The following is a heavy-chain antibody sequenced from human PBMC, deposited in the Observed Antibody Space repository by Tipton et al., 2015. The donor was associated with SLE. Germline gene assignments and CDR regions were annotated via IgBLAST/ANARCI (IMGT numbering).Heavy chain of an antibody. CDR3: ARNGFCSLDY. J-gene: IGHJ4*02. V-gene: IGHV4-61*05. CDR1: CGSIMNTHYS. CDR2: IYRSGSA. Sequence: LRLSCTVSCGSIMNTHYSWGWVRQPPGKGLEWIGEIYRSGSATYNPSLKSRVTISMDKSKGQFSLNLASVTPADTAVYYCARNGFCSLDYWGQGTLVTVSS. D-gene: IGHD2-8*01.